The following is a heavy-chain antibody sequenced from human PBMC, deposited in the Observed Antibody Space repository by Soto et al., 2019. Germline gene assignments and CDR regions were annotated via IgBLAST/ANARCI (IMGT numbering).Heavy chain of an antibody. CDR2: ISAYNGNT. CDR1: GYTFTSYG. J-gene: IGHJ4*02. D-gene: IGHD2-15*01. CDR3: ARDGALGPARYCSGGSCYEEGTDY. V-gene: IGHV1-18*04. Sequence: ASVKVSCKASGYTFTSYGISWVRQAPGQGLEWMGWISAYNGNTNYAQKLQGRVTMTTDTSTSTAYMELRSLRSDDTAVYYCARDGALGPARYCSGGSCYEEGTDYWGQGTLVTVSS.